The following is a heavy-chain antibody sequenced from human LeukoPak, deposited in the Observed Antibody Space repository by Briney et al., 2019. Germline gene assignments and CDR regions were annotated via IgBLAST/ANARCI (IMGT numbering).Heavy chain of an antibody. CDR3: ARLLLLWFGERSYYYGMDV. D-gene: IGHD3-10*01. CDR1: GGTFSSYA. Sequence: GASVKVSCKASGGTFSSYAISWVRQAPGQGLEWMGGTIPIFGTANYAQKFQGRVTITADESTSTAYMELSSLRSEDTAVYYCARLLLLWFGERSYYYGMDVWGKGTTVTVSS. V-gene: IGHV1-69*13. CDR2: TIPIFGTA. J-gene: IGHJ6*04.